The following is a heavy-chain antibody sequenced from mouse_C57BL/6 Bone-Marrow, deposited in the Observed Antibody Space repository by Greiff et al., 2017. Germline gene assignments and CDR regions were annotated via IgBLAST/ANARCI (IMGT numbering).Heavy chain of an antibody. CDR3: ARSLTVFDY. Sequence: EVQRVESGGGLVQPGGSLSLSCAASGFTFTDYYMSWVRQPPGKALEWLGFIRNKANGYTTEYSASVKGRFTISRDNSQSILYLQMNALRADDSATYYCARSLTVFDYWGQGTTLTVSS. CDR1: GFTFTDYY. D-gene: IGHD4-1*01. CDR2: IRNKANGYTT. V-gene: IGHV7-3*01. J-gene: IGHJ2*01.